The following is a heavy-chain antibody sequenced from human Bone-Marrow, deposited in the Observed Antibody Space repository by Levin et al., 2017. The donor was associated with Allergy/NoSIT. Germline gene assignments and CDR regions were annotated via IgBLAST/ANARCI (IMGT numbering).Heavy chain of an antibody. CDR2: VSPDGSNK. Sequence: PGGSLRLSCAASGFRFSDSVMHWVRQSPGKGLEWVAVVSPDGSNKYDAHSVRGRFTISRDNSRNTLSLQMNSLRAEDTAVYYCAKGVAPTRRLTTRPAAADFYSGMDVWGQGTTVTVS. CDR1: GFRFSDSV. D-gene: IGHD6-13*01. CDR3: AKGVAPTRRLTTRPAAADFYSGMDV. J-gene: IGHJ6*02. V-gene: IGHV3-30*18.